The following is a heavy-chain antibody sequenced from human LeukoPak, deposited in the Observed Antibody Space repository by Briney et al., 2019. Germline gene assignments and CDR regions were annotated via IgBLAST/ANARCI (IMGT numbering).Heavy chain of an antibody. CDR1: GFTFCNAW. Sequence: GGSLRLSCAASGFTFCNAWMSWVRQAPGKGLERVGRIKSKSDGGTTEYAAPVKGRFTISRDDSKNTLYLQMNSLKTKDTAVYYCTTSYCSTTSCYVMSLGYWGQGTLVTVSS. CDR2: IKSKSDGGTT. CDR3: TTSYCSTTSCYVMSLGY. D-gene: IGHD2-2*01. J-gene: IGHJ4*02. V-gene: IGHV3-15*01.